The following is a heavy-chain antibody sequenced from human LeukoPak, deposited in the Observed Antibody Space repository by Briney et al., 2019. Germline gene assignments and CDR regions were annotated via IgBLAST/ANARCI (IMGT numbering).Heavy chain of an antibody. CDR1: GFTFEDNA. D-gene: IGHD3-22*01. J-gene: IGHJ4*02. Sequence: QAGGSLRLSCVASGFTFEDNAIHWVRQAPGKGLEWVSLFSGDGVTTNYADSVKGRFTISRDNSKNSLYLQMNGLRIEDTAFYYCAKDIENYDSTGHFDYWGQGTLVTVSS. V-gene: IGHV3-43*02. CDR3: AKDIENYDSTGHFDY. CDR2: FSGDGVTT.